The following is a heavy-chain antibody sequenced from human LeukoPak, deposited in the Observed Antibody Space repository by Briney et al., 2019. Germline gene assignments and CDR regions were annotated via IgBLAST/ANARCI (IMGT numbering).Heavy chain of an antibody. D-gene: IGHD1-26*01. CDR3: ARDQWETNYYGMDV. J-gene: IGHJ6*04. CDR1: GGSASSGSYY. Sequence: SETLSITCTFSGGSASSGSYYWSWIRQPPRKGPEWIGYIYYSGSTNYNPSLKSRVTISVDTSKNQFSLKLSSVTAADTAVYYCARDQWETNYYGMDVWGKGTTVIVSS. CDR2: IYYSGST. V-gene: IGHV4-61*01.